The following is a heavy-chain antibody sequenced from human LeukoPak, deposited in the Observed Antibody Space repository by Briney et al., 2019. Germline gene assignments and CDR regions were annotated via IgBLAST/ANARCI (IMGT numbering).Heavy chain of an antibody. J-gene: IGHJ4*02. CDR3: ARADSNYFFDY. CDR2: IYHSGST. D-gene: IGHD4-11*01. CDR1: GGSISSGGYS. V-gene: IGHV4-30-2*01. Sequence: SETLSLTCAVSGGSISSGGYSWSWIRQPPGTGLEWIAYIYHSGSTYYNPSLMSRVTISVGRSKNQFSLKLSSVTAADTAVYFCARADSNYFFDYWGQGTLVTVSS.